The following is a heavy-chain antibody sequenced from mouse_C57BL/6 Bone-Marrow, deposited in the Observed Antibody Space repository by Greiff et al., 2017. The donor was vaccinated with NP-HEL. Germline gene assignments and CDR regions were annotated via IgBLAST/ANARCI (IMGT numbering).Heavy chain of an antibody. D-gene: IGHD1-1*01. CDR3: AFYYYGSSSFAY. CDR1: GYTFTSYG. V-gene: IGHV1-81*01. J-gene: IGHJ3*01. Sequence: QVQLKESGAELARPGASVKLSCKASGYTFTSYGISWVKQRTGQGLEWIGEFYPRSGNTYYNEKFKGKATLTADKSSSTAYMELRSLTSEDSAVYFCAFYYYGSSSFAYWGQGTLVTVSA. CDR2: FYPRSGNT.